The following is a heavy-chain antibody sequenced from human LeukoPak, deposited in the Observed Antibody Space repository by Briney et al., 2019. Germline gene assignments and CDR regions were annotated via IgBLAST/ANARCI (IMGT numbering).Heavy chain of an antibody. V-gene: IGHV3-21*01. CDR3: ARNQLIDY. CDR1: GFTFSSSW. D-gene: IGHD5-18*01. J-gene: IGHJ4*02. Sequence: GGSLRLSCAVSGFTFSSSWMSWVRQAPGKGLEWVSSITGSSSYIYYADSVKRRFTISRDNAKNSLYLQMNSLRAEDTAVYYCARNQLIDYWGQGTLVTVSS. CDR2: ITGSSSYI.